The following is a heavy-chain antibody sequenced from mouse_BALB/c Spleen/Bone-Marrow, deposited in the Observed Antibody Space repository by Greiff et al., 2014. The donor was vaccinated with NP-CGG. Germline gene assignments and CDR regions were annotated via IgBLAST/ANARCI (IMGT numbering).Heavy chain of an antibody. CDR1: GFDFSGYW. CDR2: INPDSRTI. J-gene: IGHJ3*01. D-gene: IGHD2-3*01. V-gene: IGHV4-1*02. Sequence: VQLKESGGGLVQPGGSLKLSCAASGFDFSGYWMTWVRQAPGKGLEWIGEINPDSRTINYKPSLKEKFIMSRDNAKNTLYLQMSKVRSEDTALYYCARNGYYGRMTYWGQGTLVTVSA. CDR3: ARNGYYGRMTY.